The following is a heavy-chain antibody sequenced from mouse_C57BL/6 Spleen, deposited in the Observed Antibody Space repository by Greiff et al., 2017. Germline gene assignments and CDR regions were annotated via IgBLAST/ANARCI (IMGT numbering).Heavy chain of an antibody. CDR2: IDPETGGT. CDR1: GYTFTDYE. CDR3: TGRENFAYFDY. J-gene: IGHJ2*01. V-gene: IGHV1-15*01. Sequence: QVQLQQSGAELVRPGASVTLSCKASGYTFTDYEMHWVKQTPVHGLEWIGAIDPETGGTAYNQKFKGKAILTADKSSSTAYMELRSLTSEDSAVYYCTGRENFAYFDYWGQGTTLTVSS.